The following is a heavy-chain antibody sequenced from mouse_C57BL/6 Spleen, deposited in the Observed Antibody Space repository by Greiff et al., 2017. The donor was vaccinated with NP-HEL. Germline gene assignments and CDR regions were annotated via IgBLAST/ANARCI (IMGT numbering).Heavy chain of an antibody. D-gene: IGHD1-1*01. Sequence: EVQLVESGEGLVKPGGSLKLSCAASGFTFSSYAMSWVRQTPEKRLEWVAYISSGGDYIYYADTVKGRFTISRDNARNTLYLQMSSLKSEDTAMYYCTSQIYYYGSSSQAWFAYWGQGTLVTVSA. CDR2: ISSGGDYI. CDR1: GFTFSSYA. CDR3: TSQIYYYGSSSQAWFAY. V-gene: IGHV5-9-1*02. J-gene: IGHJ3*01.